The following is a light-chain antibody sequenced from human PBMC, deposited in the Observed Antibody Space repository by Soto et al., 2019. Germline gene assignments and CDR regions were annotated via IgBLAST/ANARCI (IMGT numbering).Light chain of an antibody. CDR2: GAS. V-gene: IGKV3-20*01. J-gene: IGKJ1*01. Sequence: EIVLTQSPGTLSLSPEERATLSCRASQSVSNSYLAWFQQKPGQAPRLLIQGASSRATGIPDRFSGSGSGTDFTLTISRLEPEDFAVYYCQQYGSSLWTFGQGTKVDIK. CDR1: QSVSNSY. CDR3: QQYGSSLWT.